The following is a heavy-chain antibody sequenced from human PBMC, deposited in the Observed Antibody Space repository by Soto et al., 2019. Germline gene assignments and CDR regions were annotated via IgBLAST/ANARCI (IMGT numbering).Heavy chain of an antibody. J-gene: IGHJ3*02. CDR3: ARDVFSRGWSSDGFEI. D-gene: IGHD6-19*01. Sequence: GGSLRLSCAASGFTFSDYYMSWIRQAPGKGLEWVSYISGSGSHTNYADSVKGRFTISRLNAKNSLSLQMNSLRAEDTAVYYWARDVFSRGWSSDGFEIWGQGTRVTVSS. CDR1: GFTFSDYY. CDR2: ISGSGSHT. V-gene: IGHV3-11*06.